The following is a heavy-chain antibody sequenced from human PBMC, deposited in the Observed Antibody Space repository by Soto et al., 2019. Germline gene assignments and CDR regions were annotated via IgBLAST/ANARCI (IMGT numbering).Heavy chain of an antibody. D-gene: IGHD3-10*02. Sequence: QVQLVQSGAEMKKPGSSVKVSCQSSGGTFNTYAMNWVRQAPGQGPEWMVDISPMFGAANYAPKFQGRVTITTGQFTVTSYMQLSSLTSEDTTLYFCAREVDVHTPAFVYWGQGTLVTVSS. CDR3: AREVDVHTPAFVY. CDR1: GGTFNTYA. J-gene: IGHJ4*02. V-gene: IGHV1-69*19. CDR2: ISPMFGAA.